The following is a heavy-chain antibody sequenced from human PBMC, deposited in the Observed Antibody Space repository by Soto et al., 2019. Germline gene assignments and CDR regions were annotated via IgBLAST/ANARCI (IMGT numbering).Heavy chain of an antibody. CDR2: MNPNTGNT. Sequence: QVQLVQSGAEVKKPGASVTVSCKASGYTFSTYDINWVRQASGQGLEWMGWMNPNTGNTGYAQKFQGRVTMTRDTSTRTAYMDLSSLTSEDTAVYYCARGGQRWNFEYWGPGSVVTVSS. D-gene: IGHD6-25*01. CDR3: ARGGQRWNFEY. J-gene: IGHJ4*02. CDR1: GYTFSTYD. V-gene: IGHV1-8*02.